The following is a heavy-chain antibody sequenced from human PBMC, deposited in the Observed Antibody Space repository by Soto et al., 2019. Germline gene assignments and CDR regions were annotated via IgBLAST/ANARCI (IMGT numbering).Heavy chain of an antibody. J-gene: IGHJ4*02. D-gene: IGHD6-13*01. V-gene: IGHV3-49*04. Sequence: PGGSLRLSCTASGFTFGDYAMSWVRQAPGKGLEWVGFIRSKAYGGTTEYAASVKGRFTISRDDSKSIAYLQMNSLKTEDTAVYYCTRGVSGYSSSWSFYWGQGTLVTVSS. CDR1: GFTFGDYA. CDR3: TRGVSGYSSSWSFY. CDR2: IRSKAYGGTT.